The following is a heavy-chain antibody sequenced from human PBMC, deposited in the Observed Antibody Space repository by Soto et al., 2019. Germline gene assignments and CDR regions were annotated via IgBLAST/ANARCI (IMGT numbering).Heavy chain of an antibody. V-gene: IGHV1-3*01. J-gene: IGHJ6*02. CDR1: GYTFSTHA. Sequence: ASVKVSCKASGYTFSTHAMHWVRQAPGQSLEWMGWINGGTGQTKHSQRFQDRVTITRDTSASTAYMELSSLRSEDTAVYYCARGKGMEENYYYYGLDVWGQGTTVTVSS. D-gene: IGHD1-1*01. CDR3: ARGKGMEENYYYYGLDV. CDR2: INGGTGQT.